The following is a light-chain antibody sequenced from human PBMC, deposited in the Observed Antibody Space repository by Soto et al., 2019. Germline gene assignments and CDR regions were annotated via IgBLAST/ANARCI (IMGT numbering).Light chain of an antibody. Sequence: QSALTQPRSVSGSPGQSVAISCTGTTSDVGSYDYVSWYQQHPGKAPELIIFDVTKRPSGVPDRFSGSKSGNTASLTISGLQAEEEADYFCCSYAGDFYVFGSGTKLTVL. V-gene: IGLV2-11*01. J-gene: IGLJ1*01. CDR2: DVT. CDR1: TSDVGSYDY. CDR3: CSYAGDFYV.